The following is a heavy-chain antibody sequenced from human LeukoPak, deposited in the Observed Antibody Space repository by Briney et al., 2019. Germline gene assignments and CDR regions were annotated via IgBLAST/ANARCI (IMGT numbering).Heavy chain of an antibody. CDR3: ARWGAYYYDSSGYHPPNDDAFDI. CDR2: IKQDRSEK. V-gene: IGHV3-7*01. Sequence: GGSLRLSCAASGFTFSSYWMSWVRQAPGKGLEWVANIKQDRSEKYYVDSVKGRFTISRDNAKNSLYLQMNSLRAEDTAVYYCARWGAYYYDSSGYHPPNDDAFDIWGQGTMVTVSS. D-gene: IGHD3-22*01. CDR1: GFTFSSYW. J-gene: IGHJ3*02.